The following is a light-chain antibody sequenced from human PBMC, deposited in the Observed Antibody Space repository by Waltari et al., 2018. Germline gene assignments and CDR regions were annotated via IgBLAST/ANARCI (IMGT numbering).Light chain of an antibody. J-gene: IGKJ1*01. CDR1: QSISSW. V-gene: IGKV1-5*03. Sequence: IQMTQSPSTLSASVGDRVTITCRASQSISSWVAWYQQKPGKAPKLLIYKASSLESGVPSRCSGSGSGTEFTLTISSLQPDDFATYYCQQYNSYSWTFGQGTKVEIK. CDR3: QQYNSYSWT. CDR2: KAS.